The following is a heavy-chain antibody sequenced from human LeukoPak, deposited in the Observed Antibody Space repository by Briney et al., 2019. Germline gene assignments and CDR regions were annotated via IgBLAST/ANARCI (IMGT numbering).Heavy chain of an antibody. CDR1: GFTFSSYA. Sequence: GGSLRLSCAASGFTFSSYAMSWVRQAPGKGLEWVSAISGSGGSTYYAYSVKGRFTISRDNSKNTLYLQMNSLRAEDTAVYYCAKAETTVNYYYYMDVWGKGTTVTVSS. J-gene: IGHJ6*03. V-gene: IGHV3-23*01. D-gene: IGHD4-11*01. CDR3: AKAETTVNYYYYMDV. CDR2: ISGSGGST.